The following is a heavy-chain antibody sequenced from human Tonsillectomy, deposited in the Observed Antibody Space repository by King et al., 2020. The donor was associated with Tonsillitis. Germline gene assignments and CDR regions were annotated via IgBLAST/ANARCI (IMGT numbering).Heavy chain of an antibody. CDR2: INTGNGNT. CDR1: EYTFTSYA. D-gene: IGHD3-10*01. Sequence: QLVQSGAEVKKSGASVKVSCKASEYTFTSYAMHWVRQAPGQRLEWMGWINTGNGNTKYSQKFQGRVTITRDTSASTAYMELSSLRSEDTAVYYCARSYGFGELFPLGYWGQGTLVTVSS. CDR3: ARSYGFGELFPLGY. V-gene: IGHV1-3*04. J-gene: IGHJ4*02.